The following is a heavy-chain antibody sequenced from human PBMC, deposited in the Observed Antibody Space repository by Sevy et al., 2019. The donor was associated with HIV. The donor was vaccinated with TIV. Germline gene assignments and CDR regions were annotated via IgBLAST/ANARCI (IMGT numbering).Heavy chain of an antibody. V-gene: IGHV3-66*01. D-gene: IGHD3-16*02. CDR3: ARDSGDYVWGSYRPTRDY. Sequence: GGSLSLSGAASGFTVISTNMTGVRQAPGKGREWVSVIYGGGGTYYADSVKGGFTISRDNSKNTLYLQMNSLRAEDTAVYYCARDSGDYVWGSYRPTRDYWGQGTLVTVSS. CDR2: IYGGGGT. J-gene: IGHJ4*02. CDR1: GFTVISTN.